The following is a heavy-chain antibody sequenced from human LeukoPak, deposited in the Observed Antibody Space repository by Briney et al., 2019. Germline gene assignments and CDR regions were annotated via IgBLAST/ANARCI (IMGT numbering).Heavy chain of an antibody. CDR1: GFTFSSYG. J-gene: IGHJ3*02. CDR2: ISYDGSNK. CDR3: AKVGASSSWVQGDAFDI. D-gene: IGHD6-13*01. V-gene: IGHV3-30*18. Sequence: GGSLRLSCAASGFTFSSYGMHWVRQAPGKELEWVAVISYDGSNKYYADSVKGRFTISRDNSKNTLYLQMNSLRAEDTAVYYCAKVGASSSWVQGDAFDIWGQGTMVTVSS.